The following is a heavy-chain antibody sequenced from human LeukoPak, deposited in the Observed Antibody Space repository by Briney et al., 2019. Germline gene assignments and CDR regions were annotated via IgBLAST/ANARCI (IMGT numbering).Heavy chain of an antibody. CDR2: IKSETDGGTT. J-gene: IGHJ4*02. Sequence: PGGSLRLSCAASGFSFSSYWMTWVRQAPGKGLEWVGRIKSETDGGTTDYAAPVKGTFTISRDDSENTLYLQINSLKTEDTAVYYCTRRSSAAGRQYFDYWGQGTLVTVSS. V-gene: IGHV3-15*01. D-gene: IGHD6-13*01. CDR3: TRRSSAAGRQYFDY. CDR1: GFSFSSYW.